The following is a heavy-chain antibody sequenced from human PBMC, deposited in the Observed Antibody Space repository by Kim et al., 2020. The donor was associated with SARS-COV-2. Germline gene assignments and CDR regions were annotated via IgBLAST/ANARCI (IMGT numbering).Heavy chain of an antibody. V-gene: IGHV4-59*08. CDR1: GGSLSSGH. CDR3: AKHSSTWYISFDS. J-gene: IGHJ4*02. CDR2: IYYTGST. D-gene: IGHD6-13*01. Sequence: TLSLTCSVSGGSLSSGHWSWIRQPPGKGLEWIGYIYYTGSTTYRPSLKSRITISIDASKNQFSLKLSSVTAADTAVYYCAKHSSTWYISFDSWGRGTLV.